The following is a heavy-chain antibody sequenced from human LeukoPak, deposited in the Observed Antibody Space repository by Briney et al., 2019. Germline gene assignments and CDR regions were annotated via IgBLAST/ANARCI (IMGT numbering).Heavy chain of an antibody. V-gene: IGHV3-9*01. CDR2: ITWNSGRI. CDR3: AKDMPYYNRSGSFDY. J-gene: IGHJ4*02. Sequence: PGGSLRLSCAASGFTFDGYAMHWVRHAPGKGLEWVSNITWNSGRIGYGDAVKGRFTISRDNAKNSLYLQMNSLRDEDTALYYCAKDMPYYNRSGSFDYWGQGTLVTVSS. CDR1: GFTFDGYA. D-gene: IGHD3-22*01.